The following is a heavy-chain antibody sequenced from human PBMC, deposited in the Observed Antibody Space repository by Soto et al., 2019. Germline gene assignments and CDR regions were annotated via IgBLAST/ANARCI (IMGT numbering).Heavy chain of an antibody. D-gene: IGHD3-22*01. Sequence: GGSLRLSCAASGFTFNNAWMFWVRQAPGKGLEWVGRIKGKTDGGTTDYAATVKGRFTISRDDSKNTVYLQMNSLKTEDTAVYYCTTRTFYYDSSGYYCAYWGQGALVTVSS. J-gene: IGHJ4*02. CDR3: TTRTFYYDSSGYYCAY. V-gene: IGHV3-15*05. CDR2: IKGKTDGGTT. CDR1: GFTFNNAW.